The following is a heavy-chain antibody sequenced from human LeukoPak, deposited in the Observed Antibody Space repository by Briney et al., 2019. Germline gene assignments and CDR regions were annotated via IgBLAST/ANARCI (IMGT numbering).Heavy chain of an antibody. J-gene: IGHJ3*02. Sequence: GGSLRLSCVASGFRFTTFWMTWVRQAPGKGLEWVADINQDGSQTRFVDSVRGLFTIAGDNAKNSVFLQMNSLRVDDTAVYYCAKDNWGTPNGIDGFDIWGRGTMVTVSS. V-gene: IGHV3-7*05. CDR3: AKDNWGTPNGIDGFDI. D-gene: IGHD7-27*01. CDR1: GFRFTTFW. CDR2: INQDGSQT.